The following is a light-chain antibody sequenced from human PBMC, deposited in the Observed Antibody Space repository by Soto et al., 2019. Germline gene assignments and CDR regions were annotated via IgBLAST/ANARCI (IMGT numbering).Light chain of an antibody. CDR3: QQYNDYSWT. Sequence: DIQMTQSPSTLSASVGDRVSINCRASQSISDWLAWYQQKPGKAPRLLIYKASTLEIGVPSRFSGSGSGTEFTLTISSLQPDDVATYYCQQYNDYSWTFGQGTKVEIK. CDR2: KAS. J-gene: IGKJ1*01. V-gene: IGKV1-5*03. CDR1: QSISDW.